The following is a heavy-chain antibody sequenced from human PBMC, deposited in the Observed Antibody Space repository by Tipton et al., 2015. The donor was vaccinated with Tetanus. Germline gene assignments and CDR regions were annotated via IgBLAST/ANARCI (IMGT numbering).Heavy chain of an antibody. V-gene: IGHV3-23*01. CDR2: ISDTGSRT. CDR1: GFTFSSYA. Sequence: SLRLSCAASGFTFSSYAMAWVRQAPGEGLDWVSSISDTGSRTYYADSVKGRFTVSRDNSKNALYLQMNSLRAEDTAVYYCAPGGAGTNPLGAFEIWGQGTMVTVSS. CDR3: APGGAGTNPLGAFEI. J-gene: IGHJ3*02. D-gene: IGHD1-14*01.